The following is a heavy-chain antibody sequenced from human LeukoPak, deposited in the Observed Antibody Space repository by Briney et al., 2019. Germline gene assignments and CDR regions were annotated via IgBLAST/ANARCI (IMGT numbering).Heavy chain of an antibody. Sequence: SETLSLTCTVSGGSISSSIYYWGWIRQSPGKGLEWIGSIYYSGSTYYNPSLKSRVTLSVDKSKNQFSLKLSSVTAADTAVYYCARDDLGIAAAGYYYYYMDVWGKGTTVTVSS. CDR2: IYYSGST. CDR1: GGSISSSIYY. J-gene: IGHJ6*03. D-gene: IGHD6-13*01. CDR3: ARDDLGIAAAGYYYYYMDV. V-gene: IGHV4-39*07.